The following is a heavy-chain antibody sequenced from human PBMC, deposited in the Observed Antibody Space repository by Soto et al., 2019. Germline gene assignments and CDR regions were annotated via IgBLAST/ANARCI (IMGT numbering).Heavy chain of an antibody. CDR3: AKLRVLEWEVQESDY. CDR1: GFTFSSHG. Sequence: QVHLVESGGGVVQPGRSLRLSCAASGFTFSSHGMHWIRQAPGKGLEWVAVIPYDGSHQYYADSVKGRFSISRDNSKNTLYLQMNCLRAEDTAVYYCAKLRVLEWEVQESDYWGQGTLVSVSS. J-gene: IGHJ4*02. D-gene: IGHD3-3*01. V-gene: IGHV3-30*18. CDR2: IPYDGSHQ.